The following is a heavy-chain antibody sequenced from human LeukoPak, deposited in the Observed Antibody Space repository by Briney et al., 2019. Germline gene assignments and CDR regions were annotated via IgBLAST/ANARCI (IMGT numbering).Heavy chain of an antibody. D-gene: IGHD3-22*01. CDR1: GGSISSSNW. J-gene: IGHJ5*02. CDR2: INHSGST. Sequence: SETLSLTCAVSGGSISSSNWWSWVRQPPGKGLEWIGEINHSGSTNYNPSLKSRVTISVDTSKNQFSLKLSSVTAADTAVYYCARGPRGKFFYYDSSGYSPRFDPWGQGTLVTVSS. V-gene: IGHV4-4*02. CDR3: ARGPRGKFFYYDSSGYSPRFDP.